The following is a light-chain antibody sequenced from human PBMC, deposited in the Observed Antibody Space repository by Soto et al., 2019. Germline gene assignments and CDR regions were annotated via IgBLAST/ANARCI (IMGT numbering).Light chain of an antibody. Sequence: EIQMTQSPSTLSASVGDRVTITCRASQSISTHLAWYQQKPGKAPEVLIYDASTLESGVPSRVSGSGSGTKFTLTISSLQPDDFATYYCQQYSSNLYTFGQGTKLEIK. CDR2: DAS. CDR3: QQYSSNLYT. CDR1: QSISTH. V-gene: IGKV1-5*01. J-gene: IGKJ2*01.